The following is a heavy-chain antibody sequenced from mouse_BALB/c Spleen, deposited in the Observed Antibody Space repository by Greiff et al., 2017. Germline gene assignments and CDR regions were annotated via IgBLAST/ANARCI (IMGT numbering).Heavy chain of an antibody. J-gene: IGHJ4*01. V-gene: IGHV2-9*02. Sequence: VQLQQSGPGLVAPSQSLSITCTVSGFSLTSYGVHWVRQPPGKGLEWLGVIWAGGSTNYNSALMSRLSISKDNSKSQVFLKMNSLQTDDTAMYYCARDLLPHYYAMDYWGQGTSVTVSS. CDR1: GFSLTSYG. CDR2: IWAGGST. CDR3: ARDLLPHYYAMDY. D-gene: IGHD2-10*01.